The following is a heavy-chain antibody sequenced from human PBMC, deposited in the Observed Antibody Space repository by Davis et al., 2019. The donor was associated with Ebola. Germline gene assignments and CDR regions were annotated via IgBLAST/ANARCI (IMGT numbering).Heavy chain of an antibody. Sequence: AASVKVSCKASGYTFTGYYMHWVRQAPGQGLEWMGWINPNSGGTNYAQKFQGWVTMTRDTSISTAYLQWSSLKASDTAMYYCARLPSILLLQGRVYFDYWGQGTLVTVSS. CDR1: GYTFTGYY. D-gene: IGHD2-21*01. CDR2: INPNSGGT. CDR3: ARLPSILLLQGRVYFDY. J-gene: IGHJ4*02. V-gene: IGHV1-2*04.